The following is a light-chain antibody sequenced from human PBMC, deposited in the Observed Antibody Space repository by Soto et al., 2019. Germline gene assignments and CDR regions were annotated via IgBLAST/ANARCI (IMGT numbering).Light chain of an antibody. V-gene: IGKV3-15*01. CDR1: QSISSN. Sequence: EIVMTQSPATLSVSPGERATLSCRASQSISSNLAWYQQRPGQAPRLLVYGASTRATGVPARFSGSGSGTEFTLTISSLHSEDFALYYCQQYDSWPPLFTFGPGTKVDLK. CDR2: GAS. J-gene: IGKJ3*01. CDR3: QQYDSWPPLFT.